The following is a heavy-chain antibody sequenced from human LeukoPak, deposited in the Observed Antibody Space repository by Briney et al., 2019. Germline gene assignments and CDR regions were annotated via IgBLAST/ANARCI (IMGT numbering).Heavy chain of an antibody. CDR3: AREYYYDSSGASLDY. Sequence: PGGSLRLSCAASGFTFSSYGMHWVRQAPGKGLEWVAVISYDGSNKYYADSVKGRFTISRDNSKNTLYLQMNSLRAEDTAVYYCAREYYYDSSGASLDYWGQGTLVTVSS. J-gene: IGHJ4*02. CDR1: GFTFSSYG. D-gene: IGHD3-22*01. V-gene: IGHV3-30*03. CDR2: ISYDGSNK.